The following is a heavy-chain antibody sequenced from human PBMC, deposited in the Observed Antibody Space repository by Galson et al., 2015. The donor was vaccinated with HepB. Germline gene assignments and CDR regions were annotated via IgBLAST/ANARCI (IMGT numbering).Heavy chain of an antibody. J-gene: IGHJ5*02. D-gene: IGHD5-18*01. V-gene: IGHV1-69*13. Sequence: SVKVSCKASGGTFSSYAISWVRQAPGQGLEWMGEIIPIFGTANYAQKFQGRVTITADESTSTAYMELSSLRSEDTAVCYCARDRGYSYGPGSNWFDPWGQGTLVTVSS. CDR1: GGTFSSYA. CDR2: IIPIFGTA. CDR3: ARDRGYSYGPGSNWFDP.